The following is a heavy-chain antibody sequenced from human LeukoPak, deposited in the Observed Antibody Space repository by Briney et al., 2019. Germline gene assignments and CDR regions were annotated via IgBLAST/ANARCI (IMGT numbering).Heavy chain of an antibody. CDR2: INPQSGTT. CDR3: ARGGDDSGLYFAY. V-gene: IGHV1-2*02. CDR1: GYTFTGVY. Sequence: ASLTVSCTASGYTFTGVYIHWVRQAPGQGLEWMAWINPQSGTTNYAQRFRGRVTMTRDVSISTAYMEVTSLTFDDTAVYYCARGGDDSGLYFAYWGQGTLVAVSS. J-gene: IGHJ4*02. D-gene: IGHD3-22*01.